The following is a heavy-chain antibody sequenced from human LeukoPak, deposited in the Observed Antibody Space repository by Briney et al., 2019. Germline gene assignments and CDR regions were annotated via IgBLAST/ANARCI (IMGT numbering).Heavy chain of an antibody. V-gene: IGHV4-59*01. CDR1: GGSISSYY. D-gene: IGHD3-16*01. CDR3: ARGLYDYVWGTYHRGAFDI. CDR2: FYYSGST. J-gene: IGHJ3*02. Sequence: SETLSLTCTVSGGSISSYYWSWIRQPPGKGLEWIGYFYYSGSTNYNPSLKSRVTISVDTSKNQFSLKLSSVTAADTAVYYCARGLYDYVWGTYHRGAFDIWGQGTMVTVSS.